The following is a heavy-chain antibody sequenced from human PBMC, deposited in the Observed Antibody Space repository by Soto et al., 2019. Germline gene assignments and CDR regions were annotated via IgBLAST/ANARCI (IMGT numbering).Heavy chain of an antibody. CDR3: ARLQCGGGTCYLVY. CDR2: IYHSGST. J-gene: IGHJ4*02. CDR1: GASISSGDYY. V-gene: IGHV4-30-4*01. Sequence: SETLSLTCTVSGASISSGDYYWSWVRQPPGQGLESIGYIYHSGSTYYNPSLKSRVTISVDTSKNQFSLKLTSVTVADTAVYYCARLQCGGGTCYLVYWGQGTLVTVSS. D-gene: IGHD2-21*01.